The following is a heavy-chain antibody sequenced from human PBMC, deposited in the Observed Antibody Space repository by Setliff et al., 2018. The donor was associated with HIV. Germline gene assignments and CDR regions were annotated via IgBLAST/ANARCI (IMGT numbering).Heavy chain of an antibody. CDR2: ISPNNGGT. V-gene: IGHV1-2*02. CDR3: ARQLSNSLDY. D-gene: IGHD7-27*01. Sequence: GASVKVSCKASGFTFSSSGISWVRQAPGQGLEWMGWISPNNGGTRIQRNFRGRVTMSRDTSINTAYMELTWLRSDDTAVDYCARQLSNSLDYWGQGTLVTVSS. J-gene: IGHJ4*02. CDR1: GFTFSSSG.